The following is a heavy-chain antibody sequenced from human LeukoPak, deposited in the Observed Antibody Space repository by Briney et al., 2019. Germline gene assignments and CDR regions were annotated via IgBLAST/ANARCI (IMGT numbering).Heavy chain of an antibody. CDR2: IYSGGST. D-gene: IGHD3-22*01. CDR3: ARNGYYDSSGYFLQGAFDI. CDR1: GFTVSSNY. J-gene: IGHJ3*02. Sequence: PGGSLRLSCAASGFTVSSNYMSWVRQAPGKGLEWVSVIYSGGSTYYADSVKGRFTISRDNSKNTLYLQMNSLRAEDTAVYYCARNGYYDSSGYFLQGAFDIWGQGTMVTVSS. V-gene: IGHV3-66*01.